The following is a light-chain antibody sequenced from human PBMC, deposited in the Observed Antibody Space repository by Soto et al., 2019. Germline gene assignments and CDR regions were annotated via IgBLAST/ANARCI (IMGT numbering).Light chain of an antibody. CDR2: DAS. J-gene: IGKJ1*01. V-gene: IGKV1-5*01. CDR3: QHYGGLWT. Sequence: DIQMTQSPSTLSASVGDRVTITCRASQTISNRLAWYQQKPGKAPKVLIYDASSLESGVPSRFSGSGYGTEFILSINSLQPDDFATYWCQHYGGLWTVGQGTKVEIK. CDR1: QTISNR.